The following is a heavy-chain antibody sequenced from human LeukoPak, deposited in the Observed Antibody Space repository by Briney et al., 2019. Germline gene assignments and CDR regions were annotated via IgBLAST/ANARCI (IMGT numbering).Heavy chain of an antibody. CDR1: GFALSSHW. CDR3: ARNNGMDV. CDR2: VNRDGSET. V-gene: IGHV3-7*03. Sequence: GGSLRLSCAASGFALSSHWMTWIRQVPGRGPEWVANVNRDGSETYYLDSVKGRFTISKDNAKNSLYLQMNSLRAEDTALYHCARNNGMDVWGQGATVIVSS. J-gene: IGHJ6*02.